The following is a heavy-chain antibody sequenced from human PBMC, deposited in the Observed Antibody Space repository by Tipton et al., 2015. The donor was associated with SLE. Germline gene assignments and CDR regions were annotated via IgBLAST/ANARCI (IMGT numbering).Heavy chain of an antibody. CDR2: INPSGGST. Sequence: QVQLVQSGAEVKKPGASVKVSCKASGYTFTSYGISWVRQAPGQGLEWMGIINPSGGSTSYAQKFQGRVTMTRDTSTSTVYMELSSLRSEDTALYYCARGSPRRFDYWGQGTLVTVSS. CDR3: ARGSPRRFDY. V-gene: IGHV1-46*01. J-gene: IGHJ4*02. CDR1: GYTFTSYG.